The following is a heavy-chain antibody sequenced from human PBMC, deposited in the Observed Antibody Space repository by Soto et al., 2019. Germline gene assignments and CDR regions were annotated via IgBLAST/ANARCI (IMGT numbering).Heavy chain of an antibody. J-gene: IGHJ4*02. CDR1: GFTFSSYE. CDR3: ARTRSYGDFN. D-gene: IGHD4-17*01. V-gene: IGHV3-48*03. CDR2: ISSSGSTI. Sequence: GGSLRLSCAASGFTFSSYEMNWIRQAPGKGLEWVSYISSSGSTIYYADSVKGRFTISRDNAKNSLYLQMNSLRAEDTAVYYCARTRSYGDFNWGQGXLVTVSS.